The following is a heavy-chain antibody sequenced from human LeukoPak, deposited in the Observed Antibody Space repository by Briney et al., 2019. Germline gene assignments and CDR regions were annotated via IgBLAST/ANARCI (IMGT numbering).Heavy chain of an antibody. D-gene: IGHD2-2*01. Sequence: GGSLRLSCAASDFSFITYAMSWVRQAPGKGLEWVSTISGGGDATYYADSVKGRFTISRDNSKNTLYLQMNSLRAEDTAVYYCAAHCSSCGWGQGTLVTVSS. CDR3: AAHCSSCG. CDR1: DFSFITYA. CDR2: ISGGGDAT. V-gene: IGHV3-23*01. J-gene: IGHJ4*02.